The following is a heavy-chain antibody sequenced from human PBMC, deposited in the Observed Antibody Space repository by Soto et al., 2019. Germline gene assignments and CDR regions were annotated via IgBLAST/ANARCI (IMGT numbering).Heavy chain of an antibody. D-gene: IGHD2-21*02. J-gene: IGHJ5*02. V-gene: IGHV4-30-4*01. CDR3: ARDNIVVVTAIPRHYNWFDP. CDR2: IYYSGST. CDR1: GGSISSGDYY. Sequence: SETLSLTCTVSGGSISSGDYYWSWIRQPPGKGQEWIGYIYYSGSTYYNPSLKSRVTISVDTSKNQFSLKLSSVTAADTAVYYCARDNIVVVTAIPRHYNWFDPWGQGTLVTVSS.